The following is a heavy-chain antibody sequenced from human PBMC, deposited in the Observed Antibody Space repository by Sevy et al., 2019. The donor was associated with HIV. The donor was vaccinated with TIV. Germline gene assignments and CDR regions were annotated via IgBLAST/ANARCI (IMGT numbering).Heavy chain of an antibody. J-gene: IGHJ4*02. D-gene: IGHD3-22*01. CDR1: GFTFSSYA. CDR2: ISGSGGST. V-gene: IGHV3-23*01. Sequence: GGSLRLSCAASGFTFSSYAMSWVRQAPGKGLEWVSAISGSGGSTYYADSVKGRFTISRDNSKNTQYLQMNSLRAEDPAVYYCAKYPRVYDSSGYYYFDYWGQGTLVTVSS. CDR3: AKYPRVYDSSGYYYFDY.